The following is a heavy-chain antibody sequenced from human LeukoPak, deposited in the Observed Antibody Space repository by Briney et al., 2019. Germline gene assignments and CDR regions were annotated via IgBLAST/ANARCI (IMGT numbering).Heavy chain of an antibody. CDR2: INHSGST. J-gene: IGHJ6*02. Sequence: SETLSLTCTVSGGSISSGGYYWSWIRQPPGKGLEWIGEINHSGSTNYNPSLKSRVTISVDTSKNQFSLKLSSVTAADTAVYYCARDSTIWNYYYYGMDVWGQGTTVTVSS. D-gene: IGHD2/OR15-2a*01. V-gene: IGHV4-39*07. CDR1: GGSISSGGYY. CDR3: ARDSTIWNYYYYGMDV.